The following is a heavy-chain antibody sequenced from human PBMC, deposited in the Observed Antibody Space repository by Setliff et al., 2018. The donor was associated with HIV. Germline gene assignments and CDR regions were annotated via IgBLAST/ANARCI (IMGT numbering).Heavy chain of an antibody. V-gene: IGHV4-61*09. Sequence: SETLSLTCTVSGDSISSGGYFWSWIRQPAGKGLEWVGHIHTTGSTNYNPSLKSRVIVAIGTPQNQFSLKLSSVTAADTAVYYCARHQVIPTVIGAFDIWGQGTVVTVSS. CDR2: IHTTGST. CDR1: GDSISSGGYF. J-gene: IGHJ3*02. D-gene: IGHD3-16*02. CDR3: ARHQVIPTVIGAFDI.